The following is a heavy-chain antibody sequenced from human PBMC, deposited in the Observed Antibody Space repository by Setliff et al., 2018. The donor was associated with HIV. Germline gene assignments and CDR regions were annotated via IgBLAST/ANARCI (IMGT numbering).Heavy chain of an antibody. D-gene: IGHD3-9*01. J-gene: IGHJ4*02. CDR3: AKDHLSGTYYDILTGRWDLHYFDY. CDR2: ISGDSNK. CDR1: GFTFSSYS. Sequence: GGSLRLSCTASGFTFSSYSMNWVRQAPGRGLEWVSYISGDSNKYYADSVKGRFTISRDNSKNTLYLQMNSLRAEDTAVYYCAKDHLSGTYYDILTGRWDLHYFDYWGQGTLVTVSS. V-gene: IGHV3-48*01.